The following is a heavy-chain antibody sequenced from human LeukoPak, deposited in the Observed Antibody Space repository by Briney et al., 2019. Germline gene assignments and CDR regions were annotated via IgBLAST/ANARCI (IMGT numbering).Heavy chain of an antibody. D-gene: IGHD5-12*01. CDR2: IRYDGSNK. Sequence: WGSLRLSCAASGFTFSSYGMHWVRQAPGKGLEWVAFIRYDGSNKYYADSVKGRFTISRDNSKNTLYLQMNSLRAEDTAVYYCAKGGGYEAQYYYYYLDVWGKGTTVTISS. J-gene: IGHJ6*03. V-gene: IGHV3-30*02. CDR3: AKGGGYEAQYYYYYLDV. CDR1: GFTFSSYG.